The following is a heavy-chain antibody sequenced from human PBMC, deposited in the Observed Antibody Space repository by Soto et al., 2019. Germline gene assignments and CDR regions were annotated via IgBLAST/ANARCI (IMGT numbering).Heavy chain of an antibody. CDR1: GGSISSGGYY. V-gene: IGHV4-31*03. D-gene: IGHD3-10*01. J-gene: IGHJ6*02. Sequence: SETLSLTCTVSGGSISSGGYYWSWIRQHPGKGLEWIGYIYYSGSTYYNPSLKSRVTISVDTSKNQFSLKLSSVTAADTAVYYCASIPTAKLLWFGEPHYYYGMDVWGQGTTVTVSS. CDR2: IYYSGST. CDR3: ASIPTAKLLWFGEPHYYYGMDV.